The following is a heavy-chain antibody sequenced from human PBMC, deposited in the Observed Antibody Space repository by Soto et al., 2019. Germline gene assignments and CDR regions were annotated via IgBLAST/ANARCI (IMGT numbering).Heavy chain of an antibody. J-gene: IGHJ6*02. V-gene: IGHV1-3*01. CDR3: ARDGHYYYGMDV. CDR1: GYTFTTYV. Sequence: QVQLVQSGAEVKKPGASGKVCCKASGYTFTTYVMHWVRQAPGQRLEWMGWINAGNDNTKYSQKFKGRVTITRDTSASTLYMELSSLSSEDTAVYYCARDGHYYYGMDVWGQEPTVTVSS. CDR2: INAGNDNT.